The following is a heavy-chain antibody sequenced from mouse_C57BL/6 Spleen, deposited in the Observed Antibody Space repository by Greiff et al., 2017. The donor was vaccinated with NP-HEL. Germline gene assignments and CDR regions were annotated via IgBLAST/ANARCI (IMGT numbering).Heavy chain of an antibody. Sequence: EVQRVESGGGLVKPGGSLKLSCAASGFTFSSYAMSWVRQTPEKRLEWVATISDGGSYTYYPDNVKGRFTISRDNAKNNLYLQMSHLKSEDTAMYYCARGYGNHYWYFDVWGTGTTVTVSS. V-gene: IGHV5-4*01. CDR2: ISDGGSYT. J-gene: IGHJ1*03. CDR1: GFTFSSYA. D-gene: IGHD2-1*01. CDR3: ARGYGNHYWYFDV.